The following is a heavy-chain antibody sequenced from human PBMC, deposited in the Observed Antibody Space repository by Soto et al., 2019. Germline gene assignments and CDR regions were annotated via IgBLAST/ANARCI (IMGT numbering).Heavy chain of an antibody. CDR2: ISSSSSYI. D-gene: IGHD3-3*01. Sequence: EVQLVESGGGLVKPGGSLRLSCAASGFTFSSYSMNWVRQAPGKGLEWVSSISSSSSYIYYADSVKGRFTISRDNAKNSLYLQMNSLRAEDTAVYYCARDRTIFGVGYGMDVWGQGTTVTVSS. J-gene: IGHJ6*02. V-gene: IGHV3-21*01. CDR1: GFTFSSYS. CDR3: ARDRTIFGVGYGMDV.